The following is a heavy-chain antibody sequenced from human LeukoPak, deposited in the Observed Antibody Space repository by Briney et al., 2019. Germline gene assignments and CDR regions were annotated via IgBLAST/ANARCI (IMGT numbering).Heavy chain of an antibody. V-gene: IGHV3-23*01. CDR2: ISGSGGST. CDR3: AKRTSDSSSWYNYYYYGMDV. J-gene: IGHJ6*02. Sequence: PGGSLRLSCAASGFTFSSYAMSWVRQAPGKGLEWVSAISGSGGSTYYADSVKGRFTISRDNSKNTLYLQMNSLRAEDTAVYYCAKRTSDSSSWYNYYYYGMDVWGQGTTVTVPS. D-gene: IGHD6-13*01. CDR1: GFTFSSYA.